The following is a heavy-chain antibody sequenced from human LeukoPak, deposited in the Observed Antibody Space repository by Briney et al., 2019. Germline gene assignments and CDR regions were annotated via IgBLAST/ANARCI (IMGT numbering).Heavy chain of an antibody. D-gene: IGHD2-21*01. J-gene: IGHJ3*02. CDR2: IYPDDPDT. V-gene: IGHV5-51*01. CDR1: GYSFTTYC. Sequence: GESLKICCKGSGYSFTTYCIACVRQMPGKGLDLMGIIYPDDPDTRYGLSFQGLVTISADRSISTAYLHWSSLMASDTAMYYCARFKGSGDGGCDIWGQGTMVTV. CDR3: ARFKGSGDGGCDI.